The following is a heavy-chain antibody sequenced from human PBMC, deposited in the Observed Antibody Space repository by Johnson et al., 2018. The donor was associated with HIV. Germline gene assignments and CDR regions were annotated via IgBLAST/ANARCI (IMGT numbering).Heavy chain of an antibody. V-gene: IGHV3-20*04. J-gene: IGHJ3*02. Sequence: VQLVESGGGVVLPGGSLRLSCAASGFTFDDYGMSWVRQAPGKGLEWVSGISWNMGSIYYADSVKGRFTISRDNAKSSLYLQMNGLRAEDTAVYYCARASTTVTTGDDAFDIWGQGTMVTVSS. CDR2: ISWNMGSI. D-gene: IGHD4-17*01. CDR3: ARASTTVTTGDDAFDI. CDR1: GFTFDDYG.